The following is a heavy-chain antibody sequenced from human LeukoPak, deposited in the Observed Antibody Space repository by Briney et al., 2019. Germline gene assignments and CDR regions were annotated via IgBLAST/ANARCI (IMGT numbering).Heavy chain of an antibody. V-gene: IGHV1-18*01. CDR3: ARDYYDSSGYYFSFITRY. Sequence: ASVKVSCKASGYTFTSYGISWVRQAPGQGLERMGLISAYNGNTNYAQKLQGRVTMTTDTSTSTAYMELRSLRSDDTAVYYCARDYYDSSGYYFSFITRYWGQGTLVTVSS. J-gene: IGHJ4*02. D-gene: IGHD3-22*01. CDR2: ISAYNGNT. CDR1: GYTFTSYG.